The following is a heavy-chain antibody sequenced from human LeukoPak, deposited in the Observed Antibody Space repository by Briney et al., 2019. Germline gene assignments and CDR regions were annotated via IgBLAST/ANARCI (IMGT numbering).Heavy chain of an antibody. CDR2: TSSSGSTI. D-gene: IGHD4-17*01. J-gene: IGHJ4*02. CDR3: AFPPTVTSISDY. V-gene: IGHV3-48*03. Sequence: GGNLRLYCAASGFTFSSYEMNWLRQGQGQGVEGGSYTSSSGSTIYYADSVKGRFTISRDNSKNTLYLQRNSLSAEDTSVYYCAFPPTVTSISDYWGQGTLVTVSS. CDR1: GFTFSSYE.